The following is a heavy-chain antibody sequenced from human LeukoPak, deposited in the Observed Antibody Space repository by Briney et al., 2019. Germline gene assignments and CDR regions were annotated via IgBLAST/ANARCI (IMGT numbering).Heavy chain of an antibody. J-gene: IGHJ4*02. CDR3: ARDQNLEYFDY. CDR1: GGSFSGYY. CDR2: INHSGST. D-gene: IGHD1-1*01. Sequence: SETLSLTCAVYGGSFSGYYWSWIRQPPGKGLEWIGEINHSGSTNYNPSLKSRVTISVDTSKNQFSLKLSSVTAADTAVYYCARDQNLEYFDYRGQGTLVTVSS. V-gene: IGHV4-34*01.